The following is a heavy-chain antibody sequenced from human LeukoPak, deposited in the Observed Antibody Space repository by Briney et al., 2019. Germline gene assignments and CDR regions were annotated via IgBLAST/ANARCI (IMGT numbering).Heavy chain of an antibody. CDR1: GFTFGNYW. CDR2: IKQDGSEK. V-gene: IGHV3-7*03. CDR3: ARDSGMDV. Sequence: PGGSLRLSCAASGFTFGNYWMSWVRQAPGKGLEWVANIKQDGSEKYYVDSVKGRFTISRDNAKNSLYLQMNSLRAEDTAVYYCARDSGMDVWGQGTTVTVSS. J-gene: IGHJ6*02.